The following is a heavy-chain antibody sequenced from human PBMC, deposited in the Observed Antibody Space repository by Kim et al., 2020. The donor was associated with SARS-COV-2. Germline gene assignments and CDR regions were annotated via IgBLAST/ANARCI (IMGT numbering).Heavy chain of an antibody. J-gene: IGHJ5*02. D-gene: IGHD3-10*01. CDR2: ISGSGGST. CDR1: GFTFSNYA. Sequence: GGSLRLSCAASGFTFSNYAMTWVRQAPGKGLEWVSVISGSGGSTYYADSVKGRFTISRDNSKNTLYLQMNGLRADDSAVYYCAKALTLVYGSGRDGFDPWGQGTLVSVSS. CDR3: AKALTLVYGSGRDGFDP. V-gene: IGHV3-23*01.